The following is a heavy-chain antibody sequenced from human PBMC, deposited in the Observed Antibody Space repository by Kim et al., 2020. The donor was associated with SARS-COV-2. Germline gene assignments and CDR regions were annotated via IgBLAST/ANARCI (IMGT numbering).Heavy chain of an antibody. J-gene: IGHJ6*03. CDR3: AGLWFRELFPGYYYMDV. Sequence: SVKVSCKASGGTFSSYAISWVRQAPGQGLEWMGGIIPIFGTANYAQKFQGRVTITADESTSTAYMELSSLRSEDAAVYYCAGLWFRELFPGYYYMDVWGKGTTVTVSS. CDR2: IIPIFGTA. CDR1: GGTFSSYA. V-gene: IGHV1-69*13. D-gene: IGHD3-10*01.